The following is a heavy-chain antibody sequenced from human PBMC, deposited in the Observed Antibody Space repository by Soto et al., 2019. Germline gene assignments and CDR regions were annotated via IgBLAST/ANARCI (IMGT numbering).Heavy chain of an antibody. CDR3: ARAMVAGRY. CDR2: MNSDGIT. D-gene: IGHD3-10*01. Sequence: EVQLVESGGGLVQPGGSLRLSCAASGFTFSGYWMHWVRQAPGKGLVWVSCMNSDGITGYADSVKGRFTIYRDNAKSTLYLHMNSLGVDATAVYFCARAMVAGRYWGQGTLVTVSS. J-gene: IGHJ1*01. V-gene: IGHV3-74*01. CDR1: GFTFSGYW.